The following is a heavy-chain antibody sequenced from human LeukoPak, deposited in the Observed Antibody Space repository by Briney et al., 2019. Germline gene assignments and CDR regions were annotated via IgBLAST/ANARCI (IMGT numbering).Heavy chain of an antibody. D-gene: IGHD3-22*01. CDR3: ARRAYYDSSGYYPTSGYFDL. Sequence: SETLSLTCTVSGGSIFSYYWNWIRQPPGKGLEWIGYIYSNGITNYSPSLRSRGTISIATSKNQFSLRLRSVTAADTAIYYCARRAYYDSSGYYPTSGYFDLWGRGTLVTISS. V-gene: IGHV4-4*08. CDR1: GGSIFSYY. CDR2: IYSNGIT. J-gene: IGHJ2*01.